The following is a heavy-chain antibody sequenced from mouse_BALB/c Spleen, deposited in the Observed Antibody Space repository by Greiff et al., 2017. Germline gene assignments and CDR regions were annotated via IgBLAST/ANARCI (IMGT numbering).Heavy chain of an antibody. V-gene: IGHV3-2*02. CDR1: GYSITSDYA. J-gene: IGHJ3*01. Sequence: EVKLMESGPGLVKPSQSLSLTCTVTGYSITSDYAWNWIRQFPGNKLEWMGYISYSGSTSYNPSHKSRISITRDTSKNQFFLQLNSVTTEDTATYYGARANSNWGQGTLVTVSA. CDR2: ISYSGST. CDR3: ARANSN.